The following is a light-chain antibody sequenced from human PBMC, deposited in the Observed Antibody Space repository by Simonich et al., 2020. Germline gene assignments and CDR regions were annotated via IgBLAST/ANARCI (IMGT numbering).Light chain of an antibody. CDR3: QQYYSTPHT. J-gene: IGKJ2*01. CDR2: WAS. CDR1: QSVLYSSNNKNY. V-gene: IGKV4-1*01. Sequence: DIVMTQSPDSLAVSLGERATINCKSSQSVLYSSNNKNYLAWYQQKPGQPPKLLIYWASTREAGVPDRFRGSGSGTEFTLTISSLQAEDVAVYYCQQYYSTPHTFGQGTKLEIK.